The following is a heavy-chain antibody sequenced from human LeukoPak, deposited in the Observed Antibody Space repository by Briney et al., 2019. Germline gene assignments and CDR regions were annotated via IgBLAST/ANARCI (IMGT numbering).Heavy chain of an antibody. CDR2: INPSGGST. V-gene: IGHV1-46*01. J-gene: IGHJ4*02. Sequence: GASVKVSCKASGYTFTSYYIHWVRQAPGQGLEWMGLINPSGGSTNYAQKFQGRVTMTRDTSTSTVYMELSSLRSEDTAVYYCARDESGYSYGYLTYFDYWGQGTLVTVSS. CDR3: ARDESGYSYGYLTYFDY. CDR1: GYTFTSYY. D-gene: IGHD5-18*01.